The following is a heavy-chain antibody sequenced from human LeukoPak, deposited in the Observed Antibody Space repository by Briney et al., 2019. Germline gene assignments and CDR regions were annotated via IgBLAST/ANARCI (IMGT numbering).Heavy chain of an antibody. D-gene: IGHD3-22*01. J-gene: IGHJ4*02. CDR1: GFTFSSYG. CDR3: AKGSHGDYYDSSGYYQYYFDY. Sequence: PGGSLRLSCAASGFTFSSYGMHWVRQAPGKGLEWVAFIRYDGSNKYYADSVKGRFTISRDNSKNTLYLQMNSLRAEDTAVYYCAKGSHGDYYDSSGYYQYYFDYWGQGTLVTVSS. V-gene: IGHV3-30*02. CDR2: IRYDGSNK.